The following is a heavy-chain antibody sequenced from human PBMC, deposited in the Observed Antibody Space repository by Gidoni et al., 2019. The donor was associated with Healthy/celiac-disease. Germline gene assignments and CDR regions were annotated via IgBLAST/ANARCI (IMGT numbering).Heavy chain of an antibody. CDR3: ARGFRVRGVIRTTEYFQH. J-gene: IGHJ1*01. Sequence: QVQLQQWGAGLLKPSETLSLTCAVYGGSFSGYYWSWIRQPPGKGLEWIGEINHSGSTNYNPSLKSRVTISVDTSKNQFSLKLSSVTAADTAVYYCARGFRVRGVIRTTEYFQHWGQGTLVTVSS. CDR2: INHSGST. V-gene: IGHV4-34*01. D-gene: IGHD3-10*01. CDR1: GGSFSGYY.